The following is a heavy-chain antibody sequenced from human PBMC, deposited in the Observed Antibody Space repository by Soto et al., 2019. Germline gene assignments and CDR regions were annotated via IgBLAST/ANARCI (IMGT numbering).Heavy chain of an antibody. CDR3: AKEDDFWNYFDY. CDR1: GFTFSSYG. CDR2: ISYDGSNK. D-gene: IGHD3-3*01. Sequence: QVQLVESGGGVVQPGRSLRLSCAASGFTFSSYGMHWVRQAPGKGLEWVAVISYDGSNKYYADSVKGRFTISRDNSKNTLYLQMNSLRAEDTAVYYCAKEDDFWNYFDYWGQGTPVTVSS. J-gene: IGHJ4*02. V-gene: IGHV3-30*18.